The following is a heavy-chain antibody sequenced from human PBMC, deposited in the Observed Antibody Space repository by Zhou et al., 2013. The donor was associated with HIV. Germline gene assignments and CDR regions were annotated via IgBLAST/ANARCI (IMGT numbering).Heavy chain of an antibody. CDR3: ARGWDPRH. V-gene: IGHV1-2*02. D-gene: IGHD1-26*01. CDR1: GYAFTDYY. J-gene: IGHJ4*02. Sequence: QVQLVQSGSEVRKPGASVKVSCKASGYAFTDYYMFWVRQAPGQGLDYMGRINPKSGVTNFAQKFQGRVSMTRDTSISTAYMELSSLISDDTAVYYCARGWDPRHWGQGTLVTVSS. CDR2: INPKSGVT.